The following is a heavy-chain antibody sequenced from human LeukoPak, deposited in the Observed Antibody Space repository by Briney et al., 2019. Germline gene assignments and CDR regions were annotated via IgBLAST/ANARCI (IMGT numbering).Heavy chain of an antibody. CDR3: ARARRFDY. CDR1: GGSFSGYY. CDR2: INHSGST. J-gene: IGHJ4*02. V-gene: IGHV4-34*01. Sequence: PSETLSLTCAVYGGSFSGYYWSWIRQPPGKGLEWIGEINHSGSTNYNPSLKSRVTISVDTSKNQFSLKLSPVTAADTAVYYCARARRFDYWGQGTLVTVSS.